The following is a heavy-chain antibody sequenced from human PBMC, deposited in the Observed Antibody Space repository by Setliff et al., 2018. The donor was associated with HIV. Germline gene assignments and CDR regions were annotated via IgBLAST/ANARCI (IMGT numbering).Heavy chain of an antibody. CDR2: IYHSGST. V-gene: IGHV4-38-2*01. CDR3: ARQKETYYYDSSGYPAYFDY. D-gene: IGHD3-22*01. J-gene: IGHJ4*02. CDR1: GYSISSGFY. Sequence: ETLSLTCAVSGYSISSGFYWGWIRQPPGKGLEWIGSIYHSGSTYYSPSLKSRVSFSVDTSKNQLSLKLRSVTAADSAMYYCARQKETYYYDSSGYPAYFDYWGQVTLVTVSS.